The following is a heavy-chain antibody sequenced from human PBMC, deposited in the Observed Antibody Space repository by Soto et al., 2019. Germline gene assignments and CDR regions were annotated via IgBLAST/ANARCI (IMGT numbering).Heavy chain of an antibody. Sequence: GGSLRLSCAASGFTFSSYAMSWVRQAPGKGLEWVSAISGSGGSTYYADSVKGRFTISKDNAKNTVYLQMNGLRTEDTAVYYCGRGSGPRGRPYWGQGITVTVSS. CDR2: ISGSGGST. CDR1: GFTFSSYA. CDR3: GRGSGPRGRPY. V-gene: IGHV3-23*01. J-gene: IGHJ1*01. D-gene: IGHD3-16*01.